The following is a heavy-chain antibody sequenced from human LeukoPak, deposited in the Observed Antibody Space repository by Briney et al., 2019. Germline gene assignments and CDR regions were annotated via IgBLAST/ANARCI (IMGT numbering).Heavy chain of an antibody. V-gene: IGHV1-69*01. CDR3: ARAGLRSPGHFDY. CDR1: GGTFSSYA. J-gene: IGHJ4*02. CDR2: IIPIFGTA. D-gene: IGHD4-17*01. Sequence: ASVKVSCTASGGTFSSYAISWVRQAPGQGLEWMGGIIPIFGTANYAQKFQGRVTITADESTSTAYMELSSLRSEDTAVYYCARAGLRSPGHFDYWGQGTLVTVSS.